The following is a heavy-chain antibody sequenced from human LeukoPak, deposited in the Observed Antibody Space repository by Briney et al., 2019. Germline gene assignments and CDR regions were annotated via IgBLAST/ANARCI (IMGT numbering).Heavy chain of an antibody. V-gene: IGHV4-61*01. CDR1: GGSVSSGSYY. CDR2: IYYSGST. Sequence: SETLSLTCTVSGGSVSSGSYYWSWIRQPPGKGLEWIGYIYYSGSTNYNPSLKSRVTISVDTSKNQFSLKLSSVTAADTAVYYCARAYGDYPYYFDYWGQGTLVTVSS. D-gene: IGHD4-17*01. CDR3: ARAYGDYPYYFDY. J-gene: IGHJ4*02.